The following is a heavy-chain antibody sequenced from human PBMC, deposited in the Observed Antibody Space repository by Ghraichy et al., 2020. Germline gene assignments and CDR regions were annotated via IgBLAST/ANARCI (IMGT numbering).Heavy chain of an antibody. Sequence: SETLSLTCAVYGGSFSGYYWSWIRQPPGKGLEWIGEINHSGSTNYNPSLKSRVTISVDTSKNQFSLKLSSVTAADTAVYYCARDTGYSSSEVYFDYWGQGTLVTVSS. CDR3: ARDTGYSSSEVYFDY. J-gene: IGHJ4*02. CDR2: INHSGST. CDR1: GGSFSGYY. V-gene: IGHV4-34*01. D-gene: IGHD6-13*01.